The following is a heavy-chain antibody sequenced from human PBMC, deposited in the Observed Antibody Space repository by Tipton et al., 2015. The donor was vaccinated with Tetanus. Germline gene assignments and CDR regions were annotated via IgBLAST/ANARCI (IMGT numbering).Heavy chain of an antibody. CDR3: ARMGFTYGQVVY. CDR1: GGSFRSGDHY. D-gene: IGHD5-18*01. J-gene: IGHJ4*02. V-gene: IGHV4-30-4*01. CDR2: IYYSGNS. Sequence: LRLSCTVSGGSFRSGDHYWSWIRQPPGKGLEWIGYIYYSGNSDYNPSLKSRVTLSVDTSNNQFSLKLNSVTAADTAVYYCARMGFTYGQVVYWGQGTLVTVAS.